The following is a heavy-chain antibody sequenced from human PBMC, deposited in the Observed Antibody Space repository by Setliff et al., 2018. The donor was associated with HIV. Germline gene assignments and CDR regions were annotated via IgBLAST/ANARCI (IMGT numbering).Heavy chain of an antibody. D-gene: IGHD3-9*01. V-gene: IGHV1-2*06. Sequence: QALVQGPEWMGRINPNTGDTNYAQKFQDRVTMTRDTSINTAYMELSRLRSDDTAVYYCAREYDVLTGYYISAFDIWGQGAMVTVSS. CDR3: AREYDVLTGYYISAFDI. CDR2: INPNTGDT. J-gene: IGHJ3*02.